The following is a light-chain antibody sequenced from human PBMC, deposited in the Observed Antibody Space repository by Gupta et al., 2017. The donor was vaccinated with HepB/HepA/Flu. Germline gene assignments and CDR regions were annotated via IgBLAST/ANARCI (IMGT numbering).Light chain of an antibody. V-gene: IGLV3-25*03. CDR3: QSADSSGSYPVV. Sequence: SYELTQPPSVSVSPGQTARITCSGDALPKKYAHWYQQKPGQAPVLVIYRDSERPSGIPERFSGSSSRTAVTLTISGVQAEDEADYYCQSADSSGSYPVVFGGGTKLTVL. J-gene: IGLJ2*01. CDR2: RDS. CDR1: ALPKKY.